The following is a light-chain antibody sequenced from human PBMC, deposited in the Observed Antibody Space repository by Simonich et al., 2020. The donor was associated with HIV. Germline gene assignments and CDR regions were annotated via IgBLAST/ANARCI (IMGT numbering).Light chain of an antibody. J-gene: IGKJ1*01. CDR3: QQYNKWPPWT. CDR2: DAS. V-gene: IGKV3-15*01. CDR1: QSVSSN. Sequence: EIVMTQSPATLSVSPGERATLSCRASQSVSSNLAWYQQKPGQAPRLLIYDASTRATGIPDRFSGSGSGTDFTLTISSLEPEDFVVYYCQQYNKWPPWTFGQGTKVEI.